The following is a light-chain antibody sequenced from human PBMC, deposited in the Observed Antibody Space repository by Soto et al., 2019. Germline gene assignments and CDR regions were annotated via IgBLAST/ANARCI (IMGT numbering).Light chain of an antibody. J-gene: IGKJ4*01. CDR2: DAS. CDR1: QSVSSY. Sequence: EIVLTQSPATLSLSPGERATLSCRASQSVSSYLAWYQQKPGQAPRLLISDASNRATGIPARFSGSGSGTVFTLTISSLESEDFAVYYCQKRSQTFGGGTKVEIK. V-gene: IGKV3-11*01. CDR3: QKRSQT.